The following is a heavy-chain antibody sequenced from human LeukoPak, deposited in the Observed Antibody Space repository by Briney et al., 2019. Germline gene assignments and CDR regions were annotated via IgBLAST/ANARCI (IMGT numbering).Heavy chain of an antibody. CDR1: GGSISGYY. CDR3: ARHPVSTPFDY. CDR2: MYETGHT. Sequence: SETLSLTCSVSGGSISGYYWSWIRQPPGHGLEWIGYMYETGHTMYNSSLKSRVTMSLDTSRNHFSLSLSSVTAADTAVYYCARHPVSTPFDYWGPGTLVTVSS. J-gene: IGHJ4*02. V-gene: IGHV4-59*08.